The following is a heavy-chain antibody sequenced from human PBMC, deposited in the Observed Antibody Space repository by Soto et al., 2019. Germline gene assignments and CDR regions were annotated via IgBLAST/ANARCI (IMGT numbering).Heavy chain of an antibody. V-gene: IGHV3-74*01. Sequence: GGSLRLSCAASGFTFSSYWMHWVRQAPGKGLVWVSRINSDGSSTSYADSVKGRFTISRDNAKNTLYLQMNSLRAEDTAVYYCASPYDFWSGSQYYGMDVWGQGTTVTVSS. CDR2: INSDGSST. CDR1: GFTFSSYW. D-gene: IGHD3-3*01. J-gene: IGHJ6*02. CDR3: ASPYDFWSGSQYYGMDV.